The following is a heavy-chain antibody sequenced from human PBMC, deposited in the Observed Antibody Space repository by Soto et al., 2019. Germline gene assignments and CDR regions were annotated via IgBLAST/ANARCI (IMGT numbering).Heavy chain of an antibody. CDR2: IYYSGST. CDR1: GGSISSYY. J-gene: IGHJ6*02. Sequence: SETLSLTCTVSGGSISSYYWSWIRQPPGKGLEWIGYIYYSGSTNYNPSLKSRVTISVDTSKNQFSLKLSSVTAADTAVYYCARDRTYYDFWSGSQSPPYYYYGMDVCGQGTTVTVSS. D-gene: IGHD3-3*01. CDR3: ARDRTYYDFWSGSQSPPYYYYGMDV. V-gene: IGHV4-59*01.